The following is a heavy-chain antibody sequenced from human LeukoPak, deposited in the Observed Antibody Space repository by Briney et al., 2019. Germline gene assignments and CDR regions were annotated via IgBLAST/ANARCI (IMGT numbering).Heavy chain of an antibody. Sequence: GASVKVSCKASGYTFTSYDINWVRQATGQGLEWMGWMNPNSGNTGYAQKFQGRVTMTRNTSISTAYMELSSLRSEDTAVYYCSRLKRVLWFGESFYYMDVWGKGTTVTISS. J-gene: IGHJ6*03. CDR1: GYTFTSYD. CDR3: SRLKRVLWFGESFYYMDV. V-gene: IGHV1-8*01. CDR2: MNPNSGNT. D-gene: IGHD3-10*01.